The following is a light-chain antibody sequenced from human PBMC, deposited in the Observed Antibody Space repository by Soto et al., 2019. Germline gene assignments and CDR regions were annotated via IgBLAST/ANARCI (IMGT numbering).Light chain of an antibody. CDR2: GAS. CDR3: QQYNNLPPYT. CDR1: QSVSSN. Sequence: EIVMTQSPATLSVSPGERATLSCRASQSVSSNLAWYQQKPGQAHRLLIYGASTRATGIPARFSGSGSGTEFTLTISSLQSEDFAVYYCQQYNNLPPYTFGQGTKLEIK. J-gene: IGKJ2*01. V-gene: IGKV3-15*01.